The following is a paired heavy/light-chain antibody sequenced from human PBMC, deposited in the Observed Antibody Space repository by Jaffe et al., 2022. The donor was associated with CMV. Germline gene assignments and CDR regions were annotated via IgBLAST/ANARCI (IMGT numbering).Light chain of an antibody. CDR1: QSVSSY. J-gene: IGKJ1*01. Sequence: EIVLTQSPATLSLSPGERATLSCRASQSVSSYLAWYQQKPGQAPRLLIYDASNRATGIPARFSGSGSGTDFTLTISSLEPEDFAVYYCQQRSNWPPKWTFGQGTKVEIK. CDR2: DAS. V-gene: IGKV3-11*01. CDR3: QQRSNWPPKWT.
Heavy chain of an antibody. D-gene: IGHD3-16*02. Sequence: QVQLQESGPGLVKPSETLSLTCTVSGGSISSYYWSWIRQPPGKGLEWIGYIYYSGSTNYNPSLKSRVTISVDTSKNQFSLKLSSVTAADTAVYYCARHQLRLGELSFPEEEGAFDIWGQGTMVTVSS. CDR1: GGSISSYY. CDR2: IYYSGST. V-gene: IGHV4-59*08. CDR3: ARHQLRLGELSFPEEEGAFDI. J-gene: IGHJ3*02.